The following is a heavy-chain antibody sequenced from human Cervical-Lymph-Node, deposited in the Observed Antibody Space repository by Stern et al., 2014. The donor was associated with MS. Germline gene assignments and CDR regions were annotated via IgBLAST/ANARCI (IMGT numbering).Heavy chain of an antibody. D-gene: IGHD6-6*01. CDR3: ARELKEGSSSRDAFDI. Sequence: EVHLVESGGGLVQPGGSLRLSCAASGFTFSSYWMHWVRQAPGKGLVWVSRMNTDGRSTTYADSVKGRITISRDNAKNALYLQMNSLRAEDTAVYYCARELKEGSSSRDAFDIWGQGTMVTVSS. V-gene: IGHV3-74*01. J-gene: IGHJ3*02. CDR1: GFTFSSYW. CDR2: MNTDGRST.